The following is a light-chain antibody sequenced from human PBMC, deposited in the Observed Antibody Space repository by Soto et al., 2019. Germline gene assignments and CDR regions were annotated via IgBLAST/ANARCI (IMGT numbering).Light chain of an antibody. CDR2: DVS. Sequence: QSALTQPRSVSGSPGQSVTISCTGTSSDVGGYNYVSWYQQHPGKAPKLMIYDVSKRPSGVPDRFSGSKSGNTASLTISGLQAEDEADYYCCSYGGSYTSLVVFGGGTKLTVL. CDR1: SSDVGGYNY. CDR3: CSYGGSYTSLVV. V-gene: IGLV2-11*01. J-gene: IGLJ2*01.